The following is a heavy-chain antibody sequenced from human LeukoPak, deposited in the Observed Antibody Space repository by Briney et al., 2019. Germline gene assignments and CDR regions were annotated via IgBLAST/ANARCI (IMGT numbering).Heavy chain of an antibody. V-gene: IGHV3-33*01. CDR1: GFTFSSYG. J-gene: IGHJ6*02. Sequence: GGSLRLSCAASGFTFSSYGMHWVRQGPGKGLEWVTFIWYDGTDKNYADSVKGRFTISRDNSKNTLYLQMNSLRAEDTAVYYCARSGSTYYYSMDVWGQGTTATVSS. D-gene: IGHD3-10*01. CDR3: ARSGSTYYYSMDV. CDR2: IWYDGTDK.